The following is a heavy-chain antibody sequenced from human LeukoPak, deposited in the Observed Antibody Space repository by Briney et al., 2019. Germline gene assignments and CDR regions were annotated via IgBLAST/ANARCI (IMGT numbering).Heavy chain of an antibody. CDR1: GFTVSSNY. V-gene: IGHV3-53*01. J-gene: IGHJ3*02. CDR3: AKDQGSGAFDM. CDR2: IYSGGST. Sequence: GGSLRLSCAASGFTVSSNYMSWVRQAPGKGLEWVSVIYSGGSTFYADSVKGRFNISRDNSKNTLFLQMNSLRAEDTAKYYCAKDQGSGAFDMWGQGTMVIVSS.